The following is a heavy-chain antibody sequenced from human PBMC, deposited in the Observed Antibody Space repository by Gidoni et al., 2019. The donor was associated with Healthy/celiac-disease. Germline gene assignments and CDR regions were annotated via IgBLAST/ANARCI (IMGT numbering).Heavy chain of an antibody. D-gene: IGHD3-3*01. V-gene: IGHV4-4*02. CDR3: ARSDFWSGYAYYYYGMDV. Sequence: QVQLQESGPGLVKPSGTLSLTCAVSGGSISRSNWWRWVRQPPGKGLEWIGEIYHSGSTNYNPFLKSRVTISVDKSKNQFSLKLSAVTAADTAVYYCARSDFWSGYAYYYYGMDVWGQGTTVTVSS. J-gene: IGHJ6*02. CDR1: GGSISRSNW. CDR2: IYHSGST.